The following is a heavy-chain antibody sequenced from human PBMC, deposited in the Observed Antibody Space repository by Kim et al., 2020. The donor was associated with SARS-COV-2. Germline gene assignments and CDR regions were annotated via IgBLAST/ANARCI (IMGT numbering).Heavy chain of an antibody. CDR1: GGSFSGYY. D-gene: IGHD1-1*01. Sequence: SETLSLTCAVYGGSFSGYYWSWIRQPPGKGLEWIGEINHSGSTNYNPSLKSRVTISVDTSKNQFSLKLSSVTAADTAVYYCARDDLNYYGMDVWGQGTTVTVAS. J-gene: IGHJ6*02. CDR3: ARDDLNYYGMDV. CDR2: INHSGST. V-gene: IGHV4-34*01.